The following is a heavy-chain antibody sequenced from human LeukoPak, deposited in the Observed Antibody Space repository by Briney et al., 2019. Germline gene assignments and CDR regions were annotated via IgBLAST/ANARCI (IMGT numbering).Heavy chain of an antibody. CDR1: GGSISSYY. J-gene: IGHJ3*02. D-gene: IGHD3-22*01. V-gene: IGHV4-59*01. CDR2: IYYSGST. CDR3: ARDVVVTTNDAFDI. Sequence: SETLSLTCTVSGGSISSYYWSWIRQPPGQGLGWIGYIYYSGSTNYNPSLKSRVTISVDTSKNQFSLKLSSVTAADTAVYYCARDVVVTTNDAFDIWGRGTMVTVSS.